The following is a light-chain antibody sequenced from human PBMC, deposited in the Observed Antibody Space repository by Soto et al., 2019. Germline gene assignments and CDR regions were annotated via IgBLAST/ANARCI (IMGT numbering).Light chain of an antibody. J-gene: IGLJ3*02. CDR3: QSYDSSLSGWGV. V-gene: IGLV1-40*01. Sequence: QSVLTPPPSVSVAPGQRVTISCTGSSSNIGAGYDVHWYQQLPGTAPKLLIYGNSNRPSGVPDRFSGSKSGTAASLAITGLQAEDEADYYCQSYDSSLSGWGVFGGGTKLTVL. CDR1: SSNIGAGYD. CDR2: GNS.